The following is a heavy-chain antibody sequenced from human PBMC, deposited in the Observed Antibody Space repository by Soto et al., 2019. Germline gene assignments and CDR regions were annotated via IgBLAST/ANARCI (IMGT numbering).Heavy chain of an antibody. Sequence: SETLSLTCTVSGGSISSGDYYWSWIRQPPGKGLEWIGYIYYSGSTYYNPSLKSRVTISVDTSKNQFSLKLSSVTAADTAVYYCARDLLYYYDSSGSHGWFDPWGQGTLVTASS. D-gene: IGHD3-22*01. V-gene: IGHV4-30-4*01. J-gene: IGHJ5*02. CDR1: GGSISSGDYY. CDR3: ARDLLYYYDSSGSHGWFDP. CDR2: IYYSGST.